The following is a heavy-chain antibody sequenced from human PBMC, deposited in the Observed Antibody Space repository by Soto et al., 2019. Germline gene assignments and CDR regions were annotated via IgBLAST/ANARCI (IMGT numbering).Heavy chain of an antibody. CDR1: GDSVSSNSAA. V-gene: IGHV6-1*01. D-gene: IGHD3-10*01. Sequence: SQTLSLTCAISGDSVSSNSAAWNWIRQSPSRGLEWLGRTYYRSKWYNDYAVSVKSRITINPDTSKNQFSLQLNSVTPEDTAVYYCARENYYGSGSDQYYYGMDVCGGGTTVAVSS. CDR2: TYYRSKWYN. CDR3: ARENYYGSGSDQYYYGMDV. J-gene: IGHJ6*04.